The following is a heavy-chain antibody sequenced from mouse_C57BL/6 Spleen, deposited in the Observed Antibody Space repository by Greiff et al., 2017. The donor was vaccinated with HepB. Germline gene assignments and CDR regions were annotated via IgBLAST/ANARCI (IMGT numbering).Heavy chain of an antibody. CDR3: ARSGTPITTVVGNYAMDY. CDR1: GYTFTSYW. V-gene: IGHV1-69*01. CDR2: IDPSDSYT. Sequence: VQLQQPGAELVMPGASVKLSCKASGYTFTSYWMHWVKQRPGQGLEWIGEIDPSDSYTNYNQKFKGKSTLTVDKSSSTAYMQLSSLTSEDSAVYYCARSGTPITTVVGNYAMDYWGQGTSVTVSS. D-gene: IGHD1-1*01. J-gene: IGHJ4*01.